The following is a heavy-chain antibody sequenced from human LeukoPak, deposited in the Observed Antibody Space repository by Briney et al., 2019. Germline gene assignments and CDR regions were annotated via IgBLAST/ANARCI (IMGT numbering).Heavy chain of an antibody. D-gene: IGHD3-22*01. Sequence: SETLSLTCTVSGGSISSYYWSWIRQPAGKGLEWIGRIYTSGSTNYNPSLKSRVTMSVDTSKNQFSLKLSSVTAADTAVYYCARVWLNYYDSSGYFMRFDPWGQGTLVTVSS. CDR2: IYTSGST. CDR3: ARVWLNYYDSSGYFMRFDP. CDR1: GGSISSYY. V-gene: IGHV4-4*07. J-gene: IGHJ5*02.